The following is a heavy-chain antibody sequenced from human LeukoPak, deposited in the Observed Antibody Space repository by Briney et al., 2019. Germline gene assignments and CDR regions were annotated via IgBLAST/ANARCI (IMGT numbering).Heavy chain of an antibody. Sequence: GGSLRLSCAASGFTFGDYGMSWVRQAPGKGLEWVSGINWIGGSPGYADSVKGRFTISRDNAKNSLYLQMNSLSAEDTALYYCARRFGIAVAGPFDYWDQGTLVTVSS. J-gene: IGHJ4*02. CDR2: INWIGGSP. CDR3: ARRFGIAVAGPFDY. V-gene: IGHV3-20*04. CDR1: GFTFGDYG. D-gene: IGHD6-19*01.